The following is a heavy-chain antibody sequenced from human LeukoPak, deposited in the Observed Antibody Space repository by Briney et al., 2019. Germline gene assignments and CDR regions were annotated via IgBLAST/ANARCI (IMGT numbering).Heavy chain of an antibody. CDR3: ARSYKYGYSDY. J-gene: IGHJ4*02. Sequence: PSQTLSLTCTVSGGSITSGCSYWSWIRQHPGKGLEWIGYIYYSGSTYYNPSLRSRIDISVDTSKNQFSLKLRSVSAADTAVYYCARSYKYGYSDYWGQGTLVTVSS. V-gene: IGHV4-31*03. CDR2: IYYSGST. CDR1: GGSITSGCSY. D-gene: IGHD3-10*01.